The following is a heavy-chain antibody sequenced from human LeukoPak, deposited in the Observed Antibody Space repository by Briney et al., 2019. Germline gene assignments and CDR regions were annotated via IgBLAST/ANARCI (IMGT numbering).Heavy chain of an antibody. CDR1: GFTVSSNY. Sequence: GGSLRLSCAASGFTVSSNYMSWVRQAPGKGLEWVSVIYSGGSTYYADSVKGRFTLSRHNSKNTLYLQMNSLRAEDTAVYYCVRHDSSGYYYYYWGQGTLVTVSS. V-gene: IGHV3-53*04. D-gene: IGHD3-22*01. CDR3: VRHDSSGYYYYY. CDR2: IYSGGST. J-gene: IGHJ4*02.